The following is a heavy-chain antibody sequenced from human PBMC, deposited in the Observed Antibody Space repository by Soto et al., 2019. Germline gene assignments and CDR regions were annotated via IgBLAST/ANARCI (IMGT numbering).Heavy chain of an antibody. J-gene: IGHJ4*02. D-gene: IGHD2-15*01. V-gene: IGHV3-23*01. CDR2: INGGGGST. CDR3: AKDKVCSGGSCYYDY. Sequence: EVQLLEAGGDLIQPGGSLRLSCAASGFTFSSYTMTWVRQAPRKGLEWVSAINGGGGSTYYADSVKGRFTISRDNSKDTLYLQMNSLRAEDTAVYYCAKDKVCSGGSCYYDYWGQGTLVTVSS. CDR1: GFTFSSYT.